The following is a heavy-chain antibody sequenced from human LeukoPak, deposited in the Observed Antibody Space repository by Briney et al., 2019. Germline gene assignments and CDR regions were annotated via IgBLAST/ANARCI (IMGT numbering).Heavy chain of an antibody. D-gene: IGHD6-25*01. CDR3: ARVGSAAATADY. CDR1: GYTFTTYY. Sequence: ASVKVSCKASGYTFTTYYMHWMRQAPGQGPEWMGIINPRGGSTDYAQKFEGRITMTSDTSTRTVYMELNSLRSDDTAVYFCARVGSAAATADYWGQGTLVTVSS. CDR2: INPRGGST. J-gene: IGHJ4*02. V-gene: IGHV1-46*01.